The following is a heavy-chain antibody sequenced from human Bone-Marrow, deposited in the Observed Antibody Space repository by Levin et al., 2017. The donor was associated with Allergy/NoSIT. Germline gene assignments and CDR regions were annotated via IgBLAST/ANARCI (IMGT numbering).Heavy chain of an antibody. V-gene: IGHV1-8*01. CDR3: SRGRGWIDADGMDV. D-gene: IGHD1-1*01. CDR2: MNPNTGNS. J-gene: IGHJ6*02. CDR1: GYTFISYD. Sequence: ASVKVSCKASGYTFISYDIKWARQATGQGLEWMGWMNPNTGNSRYAQKFQGRVTMTRNTSITTAYMELSSLRSEDTAVYYCSRGRGWIDADGMDVWGQGTTVTVSS.